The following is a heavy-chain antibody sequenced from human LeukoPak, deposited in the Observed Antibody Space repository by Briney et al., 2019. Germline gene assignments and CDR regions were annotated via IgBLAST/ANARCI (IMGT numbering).Heavy chain of an antibody. Sequence: GGSLRLSCAASGFTFSSYEMNWVRQAPGKGLEWVSYISSSSSTIYYADSVKGRFTISRDNAKNSLYLQMNSLRAEDTAVYYCAKDQSKYQLLDWGQGTLVTVSS. D-gene: IGHD2-2*01. CDR2: ISSSSSTI. CDR1: GFTFSSYE. J-gene: IGHJ4*02. V-gene: IGHV3-48*01. CDR3: AKDQSKYQLLD.